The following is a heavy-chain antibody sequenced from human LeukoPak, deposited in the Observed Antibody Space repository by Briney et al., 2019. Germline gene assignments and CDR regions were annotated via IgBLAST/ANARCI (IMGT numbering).Heavy chain of an antibody. V-gene: IGHV3-30*02. CDR2: IRYDGSNK. CDR3: AKALGGGSAFAGY. D-gene: IGHD1-26*01. Sequence: GGSLRLSCAASGFTFSSYGMHWVRQAPGKGLEWVAFIRYDGSNKYYADSVKGRFTISRDNSKNTLYLQMSSLRAEDTAVYYCAKALGGGSAFAGYWGQGTLVTVSS. CDR1: GFTFSSYG. J-gene: IGHJ4*02.